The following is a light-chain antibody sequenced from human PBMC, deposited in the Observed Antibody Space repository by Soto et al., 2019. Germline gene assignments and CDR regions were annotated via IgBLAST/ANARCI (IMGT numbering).Light chain of an antibody. Sequence: QSVLTQSPSASASLGASVELTCTLSSGHSSYAIAWHQQQPEKGPRYLMKLNSDGSHSKGDGIPDRFSGSSSGAERYLTISSLQSEDEADYYCQTWGTGIHYVFGTGTKVTVL. CDR3: QTWGTGIHYV. CDR2: LNSDGSH. CDR1: SGHSSYA. J-gene: IGLJ1*01. V-gene: IGLV4-69*01.